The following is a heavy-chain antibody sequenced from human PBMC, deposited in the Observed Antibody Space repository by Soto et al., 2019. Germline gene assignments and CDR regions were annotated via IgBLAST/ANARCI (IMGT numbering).Heavy chain of an antibody. V-gene: IGHV1-2*04. CDR3: ARAPYCSGGSCYPSNWFDP. D-gene: IGHD2-15*01. CDR2: INPNSGGT. Sequence: ASVKVSCKASGYTFTGYYMHCVRQAPGQGLEWMGWINPNSGGTNYAQKFQGWVTMTRDTSISTAYMELSRLRSDDTAVYYCARAPYCSGGSCYPSNWFDPWGQGTLVTVSS. CDR1: GYTFTGYY. J-gene: IGHJ5*02.